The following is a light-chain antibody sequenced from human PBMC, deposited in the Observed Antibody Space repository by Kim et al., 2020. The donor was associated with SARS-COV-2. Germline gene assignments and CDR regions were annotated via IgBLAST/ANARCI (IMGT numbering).Light chain of an antibody. Sequence: DIQMTQSPSTLSASVGDRVTITCRASQSISTWLAWYQHKPGKAPKLLIHDVSSLESGVPSRFSGSGSGTEFTLTISSLQPDDYATYYCQQYGTKSRTFGRGTKVDIK. CDR1: QSISTW. CDR3: QQYGTKSRT. V-gene: IGKV1-5*01. J-gene: IGKJ1*01. CDR2: DVS.